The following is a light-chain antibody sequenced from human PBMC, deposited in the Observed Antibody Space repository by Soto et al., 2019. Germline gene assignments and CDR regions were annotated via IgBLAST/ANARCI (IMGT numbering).Light chain of an antibody. CDR1: QSVSSSY. V-gene: IGKV3-20*01. CDR2: GAS. CDR3: QQYGSSPLT. J-gene: IGKJ4*01. Sequence: EIVLTQSPGTLSLSPGERATLSCRASQSVSSSYLAWYQQKPGQAPRLLIYGASSRATGIPDRFSGSGSGTDFPLTIRRLEPEDFEVYYWQQYGSSPLTFGGGTKVEIK.